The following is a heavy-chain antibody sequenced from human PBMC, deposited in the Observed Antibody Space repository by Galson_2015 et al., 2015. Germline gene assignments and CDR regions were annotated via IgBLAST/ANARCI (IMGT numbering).Heavy chain of an antibody. CDR3: ARFSWNYEFWSGYRGMDV. V-gene: IGHV3-30-3*01. CDR2: ISYDGSNK. Sequence: SLRLSCAASGFTFSSYAMHWVRQAPGKGLEWVAVISYDGSNKYYEDSVKGRFTISRDNSKNTLYLQMNSLRAEDTAVYYCARFSWNYEFWSGYRGMDVWGQGTTVTVSS. CDR1: GFTFSSYA. J-gene: IGHJ6*02. D-gene: IGHD3-3*01.